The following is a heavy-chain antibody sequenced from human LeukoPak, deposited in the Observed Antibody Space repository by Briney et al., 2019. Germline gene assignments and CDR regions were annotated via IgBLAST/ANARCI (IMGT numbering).Heavy chain of an antibody. V-gene: IGHV3-30*02. D-gene: IGHD5-12*01. CDR2: IRYDGSNK. J-gene: IGHJ3*02. CDR3: AKEGLRLRAFDI. Sequence: GGSLRLSCAASGFTFSSYGMHWVRQAPGKGLEWVAFIRYDGSNKYYADSVKGRFTISRDNSKNTLYLQMNSLRAEDTAVYYCAKEGLRLRAFDIWGQGTMVTVSS. CDR1: GFTFSSYG.